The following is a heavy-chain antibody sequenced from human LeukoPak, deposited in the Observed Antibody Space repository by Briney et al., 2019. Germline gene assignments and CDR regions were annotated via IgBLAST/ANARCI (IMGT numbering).Heavy chain of an antibody. D-gene: IGHD6-19*01. V-gene: IGHV1-2*04. Sequence: GASVKVSCKASGYTFTGYYMHWVRQAPGQGLEWMGWINPNSGGTNYAQKFQGWVTMTRDTSISTAYMELSRLRSDDTAVYYCAMVAGVGGPYGMDVWGQGTTATVSS. CDR2: INPNSGGT. CDR3: AMVAGVGGPYGMDV. CDR1: GYTFTGYY. J-gene: IGHJ6*02.